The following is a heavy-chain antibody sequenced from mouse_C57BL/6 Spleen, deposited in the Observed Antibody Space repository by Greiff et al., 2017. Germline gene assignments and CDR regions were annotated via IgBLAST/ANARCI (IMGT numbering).Heavy chain of an antibody. CDR2: IYPGDGDT. Sequence: QVQLQQSGPELVKPGAPVKISCKASGYAFSSSWMNWVKQRPGKGLEWIGRIYPGDGDTNYNGKFKGKATLTADKSSSTAYMQLSSLTSEDSAVYFCARLGRYAMDYWGQGTSVTVSS. CDR3: ARLGRYAMDY. J-gene: IGHJ4*01. CDR1: GYAFSSSW. D-gene: IGHD4-1*01. V-gene: IGHV1-82*01.